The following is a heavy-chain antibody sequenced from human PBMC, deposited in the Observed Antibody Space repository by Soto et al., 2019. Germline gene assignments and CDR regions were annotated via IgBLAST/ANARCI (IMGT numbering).Heavy chain of an antibody. CDR1: GFTVSSNY. CDR2: IYSGGST. D-gene: IGHD3-9*01. J-gene: IGHJ4*02. V-gene: IGHV3-53*01. CDR3: ARYDILIGYIDY. Sequence: GGSLRLSCAASGFTVSSNYMSWVRQAPGKGLEWVSVIYSGGSTYYADSVKGRFTISRDNSKNTLYLQMNSLRAEDTAVYYCARYDILIGYIDYWGQGTLVTVYS.